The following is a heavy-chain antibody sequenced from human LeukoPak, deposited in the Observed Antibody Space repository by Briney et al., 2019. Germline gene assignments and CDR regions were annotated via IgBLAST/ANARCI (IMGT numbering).Heavy chain of an antibody. CDR1: GFTFSSYG. V-gene: IGHV3-30*18. CDR3: AKGGYSSYYYYGMDV. CDR2: ISYDGSNK. J-gene: IGHJ6*02. D-gene: IGHD5-18*01. Sequence: GRSLRLACAASGFTFSSYGMHWVRQAPGKGLEWVAVISYDGSNKYYADSVKGRFTISRDNSKNTLYLQMNSLRAEDTAVYHCAKGGYSSYYYYGMDVWGQGTTVTVSS.